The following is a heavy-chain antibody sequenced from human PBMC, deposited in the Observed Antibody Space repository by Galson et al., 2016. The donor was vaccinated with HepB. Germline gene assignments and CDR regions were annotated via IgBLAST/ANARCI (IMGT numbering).Heavy chain of an antibody. CDR2: ISHDSSNK. D-gene: IGHD2-8*01. CDR3: TTERIVLMLPDNYFYGMDV. V-gene: IGHV3-30*04. Sequence: SLRLSCAASGITFSIYSMHWVRQPPGRGLEWVAGISHDSSNKYYVDSVKGRFSISRDNSRNTLYLQMNSLKTEDTAVYYCTTERIVLMLPDNYFYGMDVWGQGTTVTVSS. J-gene: IGHJ6*02. CDR1: GITFSIYS.